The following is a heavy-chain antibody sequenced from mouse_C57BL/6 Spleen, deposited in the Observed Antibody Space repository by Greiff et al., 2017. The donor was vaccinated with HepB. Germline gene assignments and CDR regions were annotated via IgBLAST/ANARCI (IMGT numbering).Heavy chain of an antibody. CDR2: IDPEDGDT. J-gene: IGHJ4*01. CDR1: GFNIKDYY. V-gene: IGHV14-1*01. CDR3: TTSITTVVATDYAMDY. D-gene: IGHD1-1*01. Sequence: VQLQQSGAELVRPGASVKLSCTASGFNIKDYYMHWVKQRPEPGLEWIGRIDPEDGDTEYAPKFQGKATMTADTSSNTAYLQRSSLTSEDTAVYYCTTSITTVVATDYAMDYWGQGTSVTVSS.